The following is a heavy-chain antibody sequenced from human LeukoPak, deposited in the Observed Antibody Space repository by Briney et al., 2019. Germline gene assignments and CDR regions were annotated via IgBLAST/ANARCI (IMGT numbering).Heavy chain of an antibody. D-gene: IGHD2-8*02. Sequence: GRSLRLSCAASGFTFTSYWIHWVRQAPGKGLVWVSRVHNDGTTTGYADSVKGRFAISRDNAKNTVYLQMNSLRAEDTAVYYCARGGVGSFDIWGQGTMVTVSS. J-gene: IGHJ3*02. CDR1: GFTFTSYW. CDR2: VHNDGTTT. V-gene: IGHV3-74*01. CDR3: ARGGVGSFDI.